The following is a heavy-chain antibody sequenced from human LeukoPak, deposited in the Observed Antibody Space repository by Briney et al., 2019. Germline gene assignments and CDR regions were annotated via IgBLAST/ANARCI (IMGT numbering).Heavy chain of an antibody. CDR1: GGSFSGYY. CDR3: ARDRVGAAGWVAFDI. Sequence: PSETLSLTCAVYGGSFSGYYWSWIRQPPGKGLEWIGEINHSGSTNYNPSLKSRVTISVDTSKNQFSLKLSSVTAADTAVYYCARDRVGAAGWVAFDIWGQGTMVTVSS. V-gene: IGHV4-34*01. D-gene: IGHD1-26*01. J-gene: IGHJ3*02. CDR2: INHSGST.